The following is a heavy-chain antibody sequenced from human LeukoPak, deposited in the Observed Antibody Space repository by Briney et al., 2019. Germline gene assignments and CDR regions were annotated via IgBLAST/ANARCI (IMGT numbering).Heavy chain of an antibody. Sequence: GGSLRLSCAVSGFSVNDNYMSWVRQAPGKGLQWVSVMFPDGRTYYADSVKGRFTISRDLAKNTLLLQMHSLRADDTAVHYCARTNPVYGDYDYWGQGTLVTVSS. D-gene: IGHD4-17*01. V-gene: IGHV3-53*01. CDR1: GFSVNDNY. J-gene: IGHJ4*02. CDR3: ARTNPVYGDYDY. CDR2: MFPDGRT.